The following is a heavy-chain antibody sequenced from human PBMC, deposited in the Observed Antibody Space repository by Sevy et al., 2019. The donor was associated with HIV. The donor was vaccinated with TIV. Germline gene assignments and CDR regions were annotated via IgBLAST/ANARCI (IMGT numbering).Heavy chain of an antibody. J-gene: IGHJ4*02. CDR1: GFTFSSYS. V-gene: IGHV3-21*01. CDR2: INSRSNYI. CDR3: ARDKLVVVDSYYFDY. D-gene: IGHD3-22*01. Sequence: GGCLRLSCAASGFTFSSYSMNWVRQAPGKGLERVSSINSRSNYIYYADSVKGRFTISRYNAKNSLYLQINSLRAEDAAVYYCARDKLVVVDSYYFDYWGQGTRVSVSS.